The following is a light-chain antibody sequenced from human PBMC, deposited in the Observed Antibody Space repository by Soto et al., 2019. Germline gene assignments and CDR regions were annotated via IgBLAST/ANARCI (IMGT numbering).Light chain of an antibody. CDR1: SSNIGGNS. J-gene: IGLJ1*01. Sequence: VLTQPPSVSSAPGQKVTISCSGSSSNIGGNSVSWYQQLPGTAPKLLIYDDNKRPSGIPDRFSGSKSGTSATLGITGFQTGDEADYYCGSWDSSLSAYVFGTGTKVTVL. CDR2: DDN. V-gene: IGLV1-51*01. CDR3: GSWDSSLSAYV.